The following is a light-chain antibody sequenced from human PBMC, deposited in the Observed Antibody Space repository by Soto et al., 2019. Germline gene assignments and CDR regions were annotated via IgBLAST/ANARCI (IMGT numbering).Light chain of an antibody. CDR3: VAWDDSLNGYV. CDR2: TND. Sequence: QLVLTQPPSASGTPGQRVTIYCSGSSSNIGLNTVTWYQHLPRAAPKLLIYTNDQRPSGVPDRFSASKSGTAASLAISGLQSEDEADYYCVAWDDSLNGYVFGTGTKLTVL. J-gene: IGLJ1*01. CDR1: SSNIGLNT. V-gene: IGLV1-44*01.